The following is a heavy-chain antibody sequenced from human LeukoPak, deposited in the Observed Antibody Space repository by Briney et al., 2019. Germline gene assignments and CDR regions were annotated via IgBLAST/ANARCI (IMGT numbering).Heavy chain of an antibody. CDR2: IYPGDSET. D-gene: IGHD5-18*01. J-gene: IGHJ4*02. CDR3: VRSRGYSYGYFYYFDY. CDR1: GYSFTTNW. V-gene: IGHV5-51*01. Sequence: GESLKISCKGSGYSFTTNWIGWVRQMPGKGLEWMGIIYPGDSETRYSPSFQGQVTISADKSISTAYVQWSSLKASDTAMYYCVRSRGYSYGYFYYFDYWGQGTLVTVSS.